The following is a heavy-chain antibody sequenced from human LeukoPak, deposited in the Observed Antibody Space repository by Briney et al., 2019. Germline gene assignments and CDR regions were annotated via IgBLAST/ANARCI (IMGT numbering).Heavy chain of an antibody. Sequence: GGSLRLSCAASGFTFSNYWVAWVRQAPGKGLEWVANIKGDGSEKYYEDSVKGRFTISRDNAKNSLYLQMNSLRAEDTALYYCATSTGYSYTSDVWGQGTTVTVSS. J-gene: IGHJ6*02. V-gene: IGHV3-7*01. D-gene: IGHD1-14*01. CDR3: ATSTGYSYTSDV. CDR2: IKGDGSEK. CDR1: GFTFSNYW.